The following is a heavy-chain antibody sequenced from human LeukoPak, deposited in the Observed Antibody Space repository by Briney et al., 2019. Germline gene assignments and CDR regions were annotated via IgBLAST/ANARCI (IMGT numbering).Heavy chain of an antibody. J-gene: IGHJ4*02. CDR3: AKTMITFGGVIVIPGFDY. D-gene: IGHD3-16*02. Sequence: GGSLRLSCEASGFTFSSYGMHWVRQAPGKGLEGVAVISYDVSNKYYADSVKGRFTISRDNSKNTLYLQMNSLRAEDTAVYYCAKTMITFGGVIVIPGFDYWGQGTLVTVSS. CDR2: ISYDVSNK. CDR1: GFTFSSYG. V-gene: IGHV3-30*18.